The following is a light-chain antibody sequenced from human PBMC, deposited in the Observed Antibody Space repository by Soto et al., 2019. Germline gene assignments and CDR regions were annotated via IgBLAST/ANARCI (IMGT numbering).Light chain of an antibody. CDR2: AAS. V-gene: IGKV1-39*02. J-gene: IGKJ1*01. CDR1: QSISSY. CDR3: QHSKSFPQP. Sequence: DIRRTQYTSFLSSSVGARFPIPCRASQSISSYLNWYQQKPGKAPKLLIYAASSLQSGVPARFSGSGSGTEFTLTISSLQPDDFATYYCQHSKSFPQPFGPGTKVDI.